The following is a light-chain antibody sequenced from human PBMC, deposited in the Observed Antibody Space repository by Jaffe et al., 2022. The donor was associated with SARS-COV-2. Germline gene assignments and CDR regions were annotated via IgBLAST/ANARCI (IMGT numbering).Light chain of an antibody. CDR2: DAS. CDR1: EDIRKN. V-gene: IGKV1-33*01. J-gene: IGKJ2*01. Sequence: DIQMTQSPSSLSASVGDRVTITCQASEDIRKNLNWYQQKPGNAPTVLISDASKLEIGVSSRFSGGGSGTHYTFTISSLQPEDIATYYCQQYDSLPSFGQGTKLEI. CDR3: QQYDSLPS.